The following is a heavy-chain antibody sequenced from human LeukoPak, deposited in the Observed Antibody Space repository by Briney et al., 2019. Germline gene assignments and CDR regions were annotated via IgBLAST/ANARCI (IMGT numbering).Heavy chain of an antibody. Sequence: GGSLRLSCAASGFTFGSYWMSWVRQAPGKGLEWVANIKQDGSEKNYVDSVKGRFTISRDNAKNSLYLQMNSLRAEDTAVYYCAKDPPHVSWLFDYWGQGTLVTVSS. CDR2: IKQDGSEK. CDR3: AKDPPHVSWLFDY. CDR1: GFTFGSYW. J-gene: IGHJ4*02. D-gene: IGHD3-16*01. V-gene: IGHV3-7*03.